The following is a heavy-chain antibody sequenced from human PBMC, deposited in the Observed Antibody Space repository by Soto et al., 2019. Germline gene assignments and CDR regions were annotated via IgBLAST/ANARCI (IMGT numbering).Heavy chain of an antibody. CDR2: IIPILGIA. V-gene: IGHV1-69*02. CDR1: GGTFSSYT. D-gene: IGHD3-10*01. Sequence: QVQLVQSGAEVKKPGSSVKVSCKASGGTFSSYTISWVRQAPGQGLEWMGRIIPILGIANYEQKFQGRVTITAEKSTSTAYMELSSLRSEDTAVYYCVRRGGFGELFVYWGQGTLVTVSS. J-gene: IGHJ4*02. CDR3: VRRGGFGELFVY.